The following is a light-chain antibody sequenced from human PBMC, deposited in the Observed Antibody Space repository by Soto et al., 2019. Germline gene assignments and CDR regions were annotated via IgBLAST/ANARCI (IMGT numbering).Light chain of an antibody. CDR3: QQYNNWPGT. V-gene: IGKV3-15*01. CDR2: GAS. CDR1: QSVSSN. Sequence: EIVLTQSPGTLSLSPGERGTRSCSASQSVSSNLAWYQLKPGQAARLLISGASARATGFTARFSGSGSGTEFTLTISSLQSEDFAVYYCQQYNNWPGTVGPGTKVDIK. J-gene: IGKJ1*01.